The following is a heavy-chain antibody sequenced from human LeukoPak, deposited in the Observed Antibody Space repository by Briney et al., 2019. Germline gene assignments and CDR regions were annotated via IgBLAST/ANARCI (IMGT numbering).Heavy chain of an antibody. CDR2: ISSSSSYI. Sequence: GGSLRLSCAASGFTFSSYSMNWVRQAPGKGLEWVSSISSSSSYICYADSVKGRFTISRDNAKNSLYLQMNSLRAEDTAVYYCARSKSWSYRDDAFDIWGQGTMVTVSS. D-gene: IGHD3-16*02. J-gene: IGHJ3*02. CDR3: ARSKSWSYRDDAFDI. V-gene: IGHV3-21*01. CDR1: GFTFSSYS.